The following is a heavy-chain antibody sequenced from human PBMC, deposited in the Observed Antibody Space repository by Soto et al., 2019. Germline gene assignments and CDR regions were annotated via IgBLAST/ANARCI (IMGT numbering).Heavy chain of an antibody. CDR1: GFTFSSYS. CDR3: ARTPGSVVVTDFDY. J-gene: IGHJ4*02. Sequence: EVQLVESGGGLVQPGGSLRLSCAASGFTFSSYSMNWVRQAPGKGLEWVSYISSSSSTIYYADSVNGRFTISRDNAKNSLYLQMNSLRDEDTAVYYCARTPGSVVVTDFDYWGQGTLVTVSS. CDR2: ISSSSSTI. V-gene: IGHV3-48*02. D-gene: IGHD3-22*01.